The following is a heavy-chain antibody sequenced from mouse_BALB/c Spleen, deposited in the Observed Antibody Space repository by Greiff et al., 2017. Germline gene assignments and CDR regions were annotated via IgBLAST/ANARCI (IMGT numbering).Heavy chain of an antibody. J-gene: IGHJ4*01. CDR3: ARPLTTSCAMDY. V-gene: IGHV1-74*01. CDR2: IHPSESDT. D-gene: IGHD1-1*01. Sequence: QVQLQQPGAELVRPGASVKLSCKASGYSFTSYWMNWVKQRPGQGLEWIGMIHPSESDTRLNQKFKDKATLTVDKSSSTAYMQLSSPTSEDSAVYYCARPLTTSCAMDYWGQGTSVTVSA. CDR1: GYSFTSYW.